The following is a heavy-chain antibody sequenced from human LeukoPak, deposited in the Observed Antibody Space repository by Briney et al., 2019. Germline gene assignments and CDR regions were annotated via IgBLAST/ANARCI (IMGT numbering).Heavy chain of an antibody. J-gene: IGHJ4*02. CDR2: IWYDGSNK. Sequence: GGSLRLSCAASGFTFSSYGMHWVRQAPGKGLEWVAVIWYDGSNKYYADSVKGRFTISRDNSKNTLYLQMNSLRAEDTAVYYCAREIGTKVRGVRSLGYWGQGTLVTVSS. CDR3: AREIGTKVRGVRSLGY. V-gene: IGHV3-33*01. CDR1: GFTFSSYG. D-gene: IGHD3-10*01.